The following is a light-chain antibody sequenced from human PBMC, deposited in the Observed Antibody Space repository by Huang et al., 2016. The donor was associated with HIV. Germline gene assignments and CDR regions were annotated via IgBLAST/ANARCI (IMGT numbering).Light chain of an antibody. J-gene: IGKJ2*01. Sequence: EIVMTQSPATLSASPGERVTLSCRASQSVSSILAWFQQKPGQPPRLLIYGASTRATGTPPRFSGSGSETEFTLTINSLQSEDFAFYYCQQYNNWPPDPTFGQGTKLDI. CDR2: GAS. CDR1: QSVSSI. CDR3: QQYNNWPPDPT. V-gene: IGKV3-15*01.